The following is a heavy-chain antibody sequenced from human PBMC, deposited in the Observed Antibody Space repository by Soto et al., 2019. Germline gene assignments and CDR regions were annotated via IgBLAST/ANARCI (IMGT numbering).Heavy chain of an antibody. CDR3: ASAEGVLVPAVSY. J-gene: IGHJ4*02. CDR1: GFTFSSYA. CDR2: ISYEGSNK. V-gene: IGHV3-30-3*01. Sequence: QVQLVESGGGVVQPGRSLRLSCAASGFTFSSYAMHWVRQAPGKGLEWVAVISYEGSNKYYADSVKGRFTISRDNSKNTLYLQMNSLRAEDTAVYYCASAEGVLVPAVSYWGQGTLVTVSS. D-gene: IGHD2-2*01.